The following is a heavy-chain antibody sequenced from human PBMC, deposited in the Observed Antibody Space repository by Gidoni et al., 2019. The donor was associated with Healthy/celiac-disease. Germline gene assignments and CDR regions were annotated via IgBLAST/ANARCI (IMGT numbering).Heavy chain of an antibody. CDR3: ARIDGYKLRYFDF. V-gene: IGHV4-59*01. CDR2: IYYSGST. D-gene: IGHD5-12*01. J-gene: IGHJ2*01. Sequence: QVQLQESGPGLVKPSETLSLTCPVSVGSISSYYWSWIRQPPGKGLEWIGYIYYSGSTNYNPSLKSRATISVDTSKNQFSLKLSSVTAADTAVYYCARIDGYKLRYFDFWGRGALVTVSS. CDR1: VGSISSYY.